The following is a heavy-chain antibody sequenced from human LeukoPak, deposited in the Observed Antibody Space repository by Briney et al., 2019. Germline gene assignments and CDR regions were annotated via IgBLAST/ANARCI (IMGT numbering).Heavy chain of an antibody. Sequence: ASVKVSCKASGYTFTGYYMHWVRQAPGQGLEWMGWINPNSGGTNYAQKFQGWVTMTRDTSISTAYMELSRLRSDDTAVYYCARSPVLRYFDWDPRFDYWGQGTLVTVSS. CDR1: GYTFTGYY. CDR3: ARSPVLRYFDWDPRFDY. CDR2: INPNSGGT. D-gene: IGHD3-9*01. V-gene: IGHV1-2*04. J-gene: IGHJ4*02.